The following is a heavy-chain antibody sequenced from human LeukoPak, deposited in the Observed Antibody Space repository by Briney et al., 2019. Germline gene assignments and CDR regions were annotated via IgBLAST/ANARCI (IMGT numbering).Heavy chain of an antibody. V-gene: IGHV1-2*06. CDR3: VRVGFTTSWSNFDY. D-gene: IGHD2-2*01. J-gene: IGHJ4*02. Sequence: GASVKVSCNAAGYNFPANFMHWVRQAPGQGLEWMGRINPNGGDTNYAQKFQGRVTMASDTSISTAYMELNSLMSDDTAVYYCVRVGFTTSWSNFDYWGQGTLVTVSS. CDR1: GYNFPANF. CDR2: INPNGGDT.